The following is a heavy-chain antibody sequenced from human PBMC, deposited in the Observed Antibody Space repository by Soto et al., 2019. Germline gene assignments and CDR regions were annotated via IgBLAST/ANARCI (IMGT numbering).Heavy chain of an antibody. CDR1: GDSIKRIDVY. D-gene: IGHD6-6*01. CDR3: ARALGSSPLSS. J-gene: IGHJ5*02. V-gene: IGHV4-31*03. CDR2: VFYRGIN. Sequence: QVQLQASGPGLVKPSQTLSLTCTVSGDSIKRIDVYWSWVRQQPGKGLEWIGYVFYRGINHSNPSLQSRVTTSVDTSKNQFSLNLTSVTAADTGVYYGARALGSSPLSSWGQGTLVTVSS.